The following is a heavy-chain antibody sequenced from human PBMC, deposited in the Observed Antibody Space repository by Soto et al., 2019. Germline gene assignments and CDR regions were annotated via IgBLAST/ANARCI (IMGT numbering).Heavy chain of an antibody. D-gene: IGHD3-9*01. CDR3: ERGAGLQLPYYDSLGSRIRFDP. J-gene: IGHJ5*02. Sequence: PSETLSLTRAVYGGCFGGYYWSWVGQPPGKGLEWIGEINHSGSTNYNPSLKSRVTISVDTSTNQFSLKLSSVTAADTAVYYCERGAGLQLPYYDSLGSRIRFDPWGQGPLVTV. CDR2: INHSGST. V-gene: IGHV4-34*01. CDR1: GGCFGGYY.